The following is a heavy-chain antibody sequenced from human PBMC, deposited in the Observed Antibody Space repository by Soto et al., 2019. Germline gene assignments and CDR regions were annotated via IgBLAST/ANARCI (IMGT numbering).Heavy chain of an antibody. CDR3: ARDSGYTILFDY. CDR2: INSDGSST. D-gene: IGHD5-12*01. J-gene: IGHJ4*02. V-gene: IGHV3-74*01. CDR1: GFTFSAYW. Sequence: GGSLRLSCAASGFTFSAYWMHWVRQAPGKGLVWVARINSDGSSTSYADSVKGRFTISRDSAKNTLSLQMNYLRAEDTAVYFCARDSGYTILFDYWGQGTLVTVSS.